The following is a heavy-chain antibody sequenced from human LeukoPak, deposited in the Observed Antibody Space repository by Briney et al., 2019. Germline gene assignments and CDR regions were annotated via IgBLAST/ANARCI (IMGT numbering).Heavy chain of an antibody. Sequence: ASVKVSCTTSGYTFTTYAIHWVRQAPGQRLEWMGWINADNGNTKYSQKFQGRVTITRDTSASTAYMELSSLRSEDTAVYYCARDLGSSSWYENYGMDVWGQGTTVTVSS. V-gene: IGHV1-3*01. J-gene: IGHJ6*02. CDR1: GYTFTTYA. CDR3: ARDLGSSSWYENYGMDV. CDR2: INADNGNT. D-gene: IGHD6-13*01.